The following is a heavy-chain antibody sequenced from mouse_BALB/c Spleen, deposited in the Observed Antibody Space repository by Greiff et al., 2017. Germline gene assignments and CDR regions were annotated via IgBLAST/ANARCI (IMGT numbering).Heavy chain of an antibody. CDR1: GFTFSDYY. CDR2: ISDGGSYT. Sequence: EVMLVESGGGLVKPGGSLKLSCAASGFTFSDYYMYWVRQTPEKRLEWVATISDGGSYTYYPDSVKGRFTISRDNAKNNLYLQMSSLKSEDTAMYYCAREDYRYPPFAYWGQGTLVTVSA. V-gene: IGHV5-4*02. J-gene: IGHJ3*01. D-gene: IGHD2-14*01. CDR3: AREDYRYPPFAY.